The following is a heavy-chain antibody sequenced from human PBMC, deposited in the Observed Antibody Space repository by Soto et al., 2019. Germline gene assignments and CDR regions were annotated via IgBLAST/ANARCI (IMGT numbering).Heavy chain of an antibody. CDR3: ARAGIYCSGGSCFWEGYFDS. CDR1: GYTFTNYG. CDR2: IGAYNANT. V-gene: IGHV1-18*01. Sequence: QVPLVQSGAEVKKPGASVKVSCKASGYTFTNYGISWVRQAPGQGLERVGWIGAYNANTNYAQKVQGRATMTTDTSTSTAYMELRSLGSDDTAVYYCARAGIYCSGGSCFWEGYFDSWGQGTLVTVSS. D-gene: IGHD2-15*01. J-gene: IGHJ4*02.